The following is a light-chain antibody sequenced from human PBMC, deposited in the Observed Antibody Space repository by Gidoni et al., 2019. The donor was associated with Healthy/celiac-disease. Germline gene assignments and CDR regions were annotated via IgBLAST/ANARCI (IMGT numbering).Light chain of an antibody. V-gene: IGKV1-13*02. CDR1: QGISSA. CDR3: QQFNTYPWT. J-gene: IGKJ1*01. CDR2: DAS. Sequence: ANQLTQSPSSLSASVGDRVTITCRASQGISSALAWYQQKPGRAPNLLIYDASTLESGVPSRFSGSGSGTDFTLTISSLQPEDFGTYYCQQFNTYPWTFGQGTKVEIK.